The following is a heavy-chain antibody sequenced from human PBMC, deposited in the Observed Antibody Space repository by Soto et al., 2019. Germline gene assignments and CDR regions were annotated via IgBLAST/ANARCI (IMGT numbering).Heavy chain of an antibody. CDR1: GDSVSSNSAA. Sequence: SQTLSLTCAISGDSVSSNSAAWNWIRQSPSRGLEWLGRTYYRSKWYNDYAVSVKSRITINPDTSKNQFSLQLNSVTPEDTAVYYCAKPFGSMIVVDLSDTWGHGTVVTVSX. CDR2: TYYRSKWYN. V-gene: IGHV6-1*01. CDR3: AKPFGSMIVVDLSDT. D-gene: IGHD3-22*01. J-gene: IGHJ5*01.